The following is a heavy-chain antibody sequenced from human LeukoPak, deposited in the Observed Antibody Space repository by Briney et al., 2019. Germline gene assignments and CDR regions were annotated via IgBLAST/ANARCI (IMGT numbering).Heavy chain of an antibody. V-gene: IGHV4-39*01. CDR2: IYYSGST. J-gene: IGHJ4*02. D-gene: IGHD3-10*01. CDR3: ARHARITMVRGVID. CDR1: GGSISSSSYY. Sequence: SETLSLTCTVSGGSISSSSYYWGWIRQPPGKGLEWIGSIYYSGSTYYNPSLKSRVTISVDTSKNQFSLKLSSVTAADTAVYYCARHARITMVRGVIDRGQGTLVTVSS.